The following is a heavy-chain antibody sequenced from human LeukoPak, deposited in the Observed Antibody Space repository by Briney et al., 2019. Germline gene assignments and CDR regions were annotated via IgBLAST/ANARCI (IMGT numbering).Heavy chain of an antibody. Sequence: GASVKVSCKVSGYTLTELSMHWVRQAPGKGLEWMGGFDPEDGETIYAQKFQGRVTMTEDTSTDTAYMELSSLRSEDTAVYYCATAPLYKEIGVNMAESLTTWGKGTLVT. CDR2: FDPEDGET. D-gene: IGHD3-10*01. CDR1: GYTLTELS. J-gene: IGHJ4*02. V-gene: IGHV1-24*01. CDR3: ATAPLYKEIGVNMAESLTT.